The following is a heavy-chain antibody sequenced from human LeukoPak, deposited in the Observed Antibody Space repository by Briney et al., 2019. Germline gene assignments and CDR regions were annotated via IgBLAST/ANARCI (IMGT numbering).Heavy chain of an antibody. J-gene: IGHJ4*02. CDR1: GFNFSLYW. CDR2: IYNDGSST. D-gene: IGHD6-19*01. V-gene: IGHV3-74*01. CDR3: ARDSVPLHSSGWYYVDY. Sequence: GGSLRLSCVASGFNFSLYWMHWVRQAPGTALVWVSRIYNDGSSTSYADSVKGRFTVSRDNAKNTLYLQMNSLRAEDTAVYYCARDSVPLHSSGWYYVDYWGQGTLVTVSS.